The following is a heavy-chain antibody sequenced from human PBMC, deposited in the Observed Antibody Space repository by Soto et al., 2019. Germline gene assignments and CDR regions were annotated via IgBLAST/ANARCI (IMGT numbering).Heavy chain of an antibody. CDR2: IIPIFGTT. CDR3: ARDLRWDKGQWLIR. D-gene: IGHD6-19*01. CDR1: GGTFSSYA. Sequence: QVQLVQSGAEVKKPGSSVKVSCKASGGTFSSYAISWVRQAPGQGLEWMGGIIPIFGTTNYAQKFQGRVTIPADESTSTAYMELGSLRSEDTAVYYCARDLRWDKGQWLIRWGQGTLVTVSS. J-gene: IGHJ4*02. V-gene: IGHV1-69*01.